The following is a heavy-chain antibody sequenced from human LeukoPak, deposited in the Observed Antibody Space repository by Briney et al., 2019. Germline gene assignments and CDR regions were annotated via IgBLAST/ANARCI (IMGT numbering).Heavy chain of an antibody. CDR2: IYYSGST. J-gene: IGHJ3*02. V-gene: IGHV4-39*07. CDR3: AVALTYYYGSGSPDDAFDI. Sequence: SETLSLTCTVFGGSISSSSYYWGWIRQPPGKGLEWIGSIYYSGSTYYNPSLKSRVTISVDTSKNQFSLKLSSVTAADTAVYYCAVALTYYYGSGSPDDAFDIWGQGTMVTVSS. CDR1: GGSISSSSYY. D-gene: IGHD3-10*01.